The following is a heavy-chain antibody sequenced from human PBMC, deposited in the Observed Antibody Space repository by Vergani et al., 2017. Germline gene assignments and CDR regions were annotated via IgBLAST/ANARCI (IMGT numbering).Heavy chain of an antibody. V-gene: IGHV4-38-2*01. CDR3: ARHNLSGDSQTGIYF. D-gene: IGHD2-21*02. J-gene: IGHJ4*02. Sequence: QVQLQESGPGLVKPSETLSLTCAVSGYSISSGSYWAWIRQPPGKGLEWIGSIFHSWTTHYNPSIESLVTISVDTSRNQFSVRVSSVTAADTAVYYCARHNLSGDSQTGIYFWGLGTLVIVSS. CDR2: IFHSWTT. CDR1: GYSISSGSY.